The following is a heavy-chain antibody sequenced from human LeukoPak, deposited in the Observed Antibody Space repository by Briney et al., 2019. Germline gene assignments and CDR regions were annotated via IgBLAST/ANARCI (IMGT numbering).Heavy chain of an antibody. Sequence: GASVKVSCKASGYTFTSYAMHWVRQAPGQRLEWMGWTNAGNGNTKYSQKFQGRVTITRDTSASTAYMELSSLRSEDTAVYYCARSFYYYDSSGLDYWGQGTLVTVSS. CDR2: TNAGNGNT. V-gene: IGHV1-3*01. CDR1: GYTFTSYA. D-gene: IGHD3-22*01. CDR3: ARSFYYYDSSGLDY. J-gene: IGHJ4*02.